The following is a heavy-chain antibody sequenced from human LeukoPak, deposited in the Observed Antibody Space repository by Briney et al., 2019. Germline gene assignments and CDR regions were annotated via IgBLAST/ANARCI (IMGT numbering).Heavy chain of an antibody. Sequence: PSETLSLTCTVSGYSINSGYFWGWVRQPPGKGPEWIGSISHTGDVYYNPSLRSRVTVSVDTSRNQVSLKVTSVTAADTALYFCARVVASTSIDSWGQGILVTVSS. V-gene: IGHV4-38-2*02. J-gene: IGHJ4*02. CDR2: ISHTGDV. CDR3: ARVVASTSIDS. CDR1: GYSINSGYF. D-gene: IGHD2-15*01.